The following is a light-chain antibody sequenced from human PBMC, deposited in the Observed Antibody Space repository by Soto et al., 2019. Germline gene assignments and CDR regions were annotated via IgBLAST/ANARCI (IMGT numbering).Light chain of an antibody. CDR3: HQRSNWPPGYT. CDR2: DAS. Sequence: EIVLTQTPATLSLSPGQRATLSCRASESVRHYLAWYQQKPGQAPRLLIYDASSRAIGIPARFSGSGSGTDFTLTISSLEPEDFAVYYCHQRSNWPPGYTFGQGTKLEMK. V-gene: IGKV3-11*01. J-gene: IGKJ2*01. CDR1: ESVRHY.